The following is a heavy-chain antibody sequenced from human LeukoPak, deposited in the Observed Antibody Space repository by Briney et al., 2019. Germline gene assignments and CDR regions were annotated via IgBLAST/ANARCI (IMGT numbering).Heavy chain of an antibody. D-gene: IGHD6-19*01. Sequence: GGSLRLSCAASGFTFSTSWMSWVRQAPGKGLEWVANIKQDGSEKYYVDSVKGRFTISRDNAKNSLYLQMTSLRAEDAAIYYCAKGMGLAHYYFYGMDVWGQGTTVTVSS. CDR2: IKQDGSEK. CDR1: GFTFSTSW. V-gene: IGHV3-7*05. CDR3: AKGMGLAHYYFYGMDV. J-gene: IGHJ6*02.